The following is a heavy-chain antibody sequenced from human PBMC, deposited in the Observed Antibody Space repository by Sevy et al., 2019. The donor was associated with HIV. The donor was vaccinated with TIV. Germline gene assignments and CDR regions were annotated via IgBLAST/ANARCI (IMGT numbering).Heavy chain of an antibody. D-gene: IGHD6-19*01. CDR1: GYTFTGYY. Sequence: ASVKVSCKASGYTFTGYYIHWVRQAPGQGLEWMGWINPNSGGTNYAQKFQGRVTMTRDTSISTAYMELSRLRSDDTAVYYCARDLGSGWTTVDYYGMDVWGQGTTVTVSS. J-gene: IGHJ6*02. CDR3: ARDLGSGWTTVDYYGMDV. CDR2: INPNSGGT. V-gene: IGHV1-2*02.